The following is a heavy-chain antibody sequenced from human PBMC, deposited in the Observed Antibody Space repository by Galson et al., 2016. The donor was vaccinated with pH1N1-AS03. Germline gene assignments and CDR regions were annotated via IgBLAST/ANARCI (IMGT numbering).Heavy chain of an antibody. CDR2: MTSDMRTV. J-gene: IGHJ4*02. CDR3: ARSVQYSFDY. Sequence: SLRLSCAASGFNLNVYSMNWVRQAPGKGLEWISYMTSDMRTVKYAESVKGRFTISRDNARNSLFLQMNSLRDEDTAIYYCARSVQYSFDYWGQGILVTVSS. V-gene: IGHV3-48*02. CDR1: GFNLNVYS. D-gene: IGHD5/OR15-5a*01.